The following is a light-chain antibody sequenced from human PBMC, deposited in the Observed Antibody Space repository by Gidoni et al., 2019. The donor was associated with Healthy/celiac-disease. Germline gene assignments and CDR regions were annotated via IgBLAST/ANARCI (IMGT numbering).Light chain of an antibody. CDR2: AVS. CDR3: SSYTSSSTKVV. CDR1: SSDVGGYNY. J-gene: IGLJ2*01. Sequence: QSALTQPASVSGSPGQSITISCTGTSSDVGGYNYVSWYQQHPGKAPKLMIYAVSNRPSGVSNRFSGSKSGNTAPLTISGLQAEDEADYYCSSYTSSSTKVVFGGGTKLTVL. V-gene: IGLV2-14*03.